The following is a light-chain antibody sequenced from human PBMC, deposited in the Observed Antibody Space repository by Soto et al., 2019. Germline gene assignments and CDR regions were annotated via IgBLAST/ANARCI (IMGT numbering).Light chain of an antibody. V-gene: IGKV1-33*01. Sequence: DIQMTQSPSSLSASVGDRVTITCQASQDISNHLNWYQQKPGKAPKLLIYDASNLETGVPSRFSGSGSGTDFTVTISSLQHEDVATYSCQPYYNLPITFCQGTRLEIK. CDR2: DAS. J-gene: IGKJ5*01. CDR1: QDISNH. CDR3: QPYYNLPIT.